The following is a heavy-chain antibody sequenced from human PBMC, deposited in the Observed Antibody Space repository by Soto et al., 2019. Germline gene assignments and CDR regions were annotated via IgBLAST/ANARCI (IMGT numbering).Heavy chain of an antibody. CDR3: ARSIVVVTSFDY. V-gene: IGHV1-3*01. J-gene: IGHJ4*02. CDR1: GYTFTSYA. Sequence: GASVKVSCKASGYTFTSYAMHWVRQAPGQRLEWMGWINAGNGNTKYSQKFQVIVTITWDTSASTAYMELSSLRSEDTAVYYCARSIVVVTSFDYWGQGTPVTVSS. D-gene: IGHD3-22*01. CDR2: INAGNGNT.